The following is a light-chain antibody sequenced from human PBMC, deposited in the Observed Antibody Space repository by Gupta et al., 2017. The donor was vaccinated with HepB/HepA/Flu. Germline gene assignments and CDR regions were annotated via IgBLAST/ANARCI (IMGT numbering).Light chain of an antibody. CDR1: SSDVWSYNL. CDR2: EVS. CDR3: CSYAGSSTFVV. V-gene: IGLV2-23*02. Sequence: QYALPQPASVSGSPGQSITISCTGTSSDVWSYNLVSWYQQHPGKAPKLMIYEVSKRPSGVSNRFSGSKSGNTASLTISGLQAEDEADYYCCSYAGSSTFVVFGGGTKLTVL. J-gene: IGLJ2*01.